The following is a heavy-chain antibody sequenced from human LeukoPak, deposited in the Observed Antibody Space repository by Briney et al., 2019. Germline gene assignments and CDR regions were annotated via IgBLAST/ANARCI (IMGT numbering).Heavy chain of an antibody. D-gene: IGHD6-13*01. CDR1: GFSFSSYG. CDR3: ARDRMWDIAAAGFFDY. Sequence: GGSLRLSCAASGFSFSSYGMNWVRQAPGKGLDWVSSISSSSSYIYYADSVKGRFTISRDNAKNSLYLQMNSLRAEDTAVYYCARDRMWDIAAAGFFDYWGQGTLVTVSS. CDR2: ISSSSSYI. V-gene: IGHV3-21*01. J-gene: IGHJ4*02.